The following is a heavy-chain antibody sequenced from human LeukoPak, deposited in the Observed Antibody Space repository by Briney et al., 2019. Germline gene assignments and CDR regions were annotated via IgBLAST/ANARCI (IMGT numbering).Heavy chain of an antibody. CDR1: GYTFTSYG. CDR3: ARDRQCGY. J-gene: IGHJ4*02. Sequence: GASVKVSCKASGYTFTSYGISWVRQAPGQGLEWMGWVSPYNGNTNYAPKLQGRVTMTTDTATSTAYMELTSLTSDDTAVYYCARDRQCGYWGQGTLVTVSS. D-gene: IGHD2-21*01. V-gene: IGHV1-18*01. CDR2: VSPYNGNT.